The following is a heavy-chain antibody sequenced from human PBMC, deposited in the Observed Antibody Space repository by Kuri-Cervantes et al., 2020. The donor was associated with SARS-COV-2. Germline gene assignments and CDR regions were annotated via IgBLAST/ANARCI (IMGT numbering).Heavy chain of an antibody. V-gene: IGHV1-2*02. CDR3: ARVRQNDFQAFDY. CDR1: GYTFTGYY. Sequence: ASVKVSCKASGYTFTGYYMHWVRQAPGQGLEWMGWINPNSGGTNYAQKFQGRVTRTRDTSITTAYMELSRLRFDDTAVHYCARVRQNDFQAFDYWGQGTLVTVSS. D-gene: IGHD3-3*01. J-gene: IGHJ4*02. CDR2: INPNSGGT.